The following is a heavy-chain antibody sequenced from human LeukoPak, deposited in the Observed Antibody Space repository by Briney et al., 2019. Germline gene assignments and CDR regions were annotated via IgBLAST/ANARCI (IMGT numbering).Heavy chain of an antibody. CDR3: ARGVATIARRYFDY. Sequence: PGGSLRLSCTASGFTFSSYDMNWVRQAPGKGLEWVSYISSSSNTIYYGDSVKGRFTISSGNAKNSPYLQMNSLRAEDTALYYCARGVATIARRYFDYWGQGTLVTVSS. CDR2: ISSSSNTI. CDR1: GFTFSSYD. V-gene: IGHV3-48*03. D-gene: IGHD5-12*01. J-gene: IGHJ4*02.